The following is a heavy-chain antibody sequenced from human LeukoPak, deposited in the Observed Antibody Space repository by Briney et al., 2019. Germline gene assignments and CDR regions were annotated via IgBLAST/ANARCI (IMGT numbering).Heavy chain of an antibody. J-gene: IGHJ4*02. Sequence: GASVKVSCKASGYTFTSYDINWVRQATGQGLEWMGWMNPNSGNTGYAQKFQGRVTITRNTSISTAYMELSSLRSEDTAVYYCARSKAKGELLGGASDYWGQGTLVTVSS. V-gene: IGHV1-8*03. CDR1: GYTFTSYD. D-gene: IGHD1-26*01. CDR3: ARSKAKGELLGGASDY. CDR2: MNPNSGNT.